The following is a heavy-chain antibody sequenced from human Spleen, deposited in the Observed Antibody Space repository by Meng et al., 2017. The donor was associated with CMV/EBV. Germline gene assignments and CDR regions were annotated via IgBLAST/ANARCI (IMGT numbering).Heavy chain of an antibody. V-gene: IGHV1-8*03. CDR1: GYTFTTYG. J-gene: IGHJ5*02. CDR3: ARGRSVPAAPFDP. D-gene: IGHD2-2*01. Sequence: ASVKVSCKASGYTFTTYGINWVRQATGQGLEWMGWMNPNSGNTGYAQKFQGRVTITRNTSISTAYMELSSLRSEDTAVYYCARGRSVPAAPFDPWGQGTLVTVSS. CDR2: MNPNSGNT.